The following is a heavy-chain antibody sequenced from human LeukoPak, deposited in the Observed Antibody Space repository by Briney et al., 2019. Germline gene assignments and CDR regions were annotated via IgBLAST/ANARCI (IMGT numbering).Heavy chain of an antibody. J-gene: IGHJ3*02. CDR1: GFTFCSYA. V-gene: IGHV3-23*01. Sequence: PGGSVRLSCAASGFTFCSYAMSWLGQAPGKGLEWVSATSVSSGSTYYTDSVRGRITISKSNTTNNMDLQINSSKDEDAAVYYSAKDHPNGKGAYYDSSGYYYWLFDIWGQGTMVTVSS. CDR2: TSVSSGST. D-gene: IGHD3-22*01. CDR3: AKDHPNGKGAYYDSSGYYYWLFDI.